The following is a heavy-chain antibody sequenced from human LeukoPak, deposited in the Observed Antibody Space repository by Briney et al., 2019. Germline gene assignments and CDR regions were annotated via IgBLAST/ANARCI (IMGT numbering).Heavy chain of an antibody. CDR3: AKGNGYSYGRYYFDY. J-gene: IGHJ4*02. CDR1: GFTFSDYW. CDR2: ITASGGNT. Sequence: QPGGSLRLSCGVSGFTFSDYWMNWVRQAPGKGLEWVSAITASGGNTYYADSVKGRFTISRDNSKNTLYLQVNSLRAEDTAVYYCAKGNGYSYGRYYFDYWGQGTLVTVSS. D-gene: IGHD5-18*01. V-gene: IGHV3-23*01.